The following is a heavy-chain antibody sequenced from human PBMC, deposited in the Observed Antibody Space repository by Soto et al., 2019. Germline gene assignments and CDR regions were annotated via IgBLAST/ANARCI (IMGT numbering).Heavy chain of an antibody. J-gene: IGHJ4*02. Sequence: QLQLQESGPGLVKPSETLSLTCTVSGGSISSSSYYWGWIRQPPGKGLEWIGSIYYSGSTYYNPSLKSRVTISVDTSKNQFSLKLSSVTAADTAVYYCARRSIHAEFDYWGQGTLVTVSS. CDR1: GGSISSSSYY. CDR2: IYYSGST. CDR3: ARRSIHAEFDY. D-gene: IGHD6-6*01. V-gene: IGHV4-39*01.